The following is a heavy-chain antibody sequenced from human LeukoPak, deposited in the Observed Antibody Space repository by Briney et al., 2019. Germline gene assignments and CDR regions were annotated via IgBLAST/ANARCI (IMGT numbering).Heavy chain of an antibody. D-gene: IGHD3-10*01. Sequence: SVKVSCKASGGTFTNYVISWVRQAPGQGLEWMGGIIPIFGTTNYAQKFQGRVTINADKSTSTVYIELSSLRSEDTAVYYCARTRFPYYRLSVADYYHMDVWGKGTTVTVSS. CDR2: IIPIFGTT. J-gene: IGHJ6*03. CDR1: GGTFTNYV. CDR3: ARTRFPYYRLSVADYYHMDV. V-gene: IGHV1-69*06.